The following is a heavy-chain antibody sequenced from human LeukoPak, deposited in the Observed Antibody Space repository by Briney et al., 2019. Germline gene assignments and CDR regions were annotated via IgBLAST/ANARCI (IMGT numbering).Heavy chain of an antibody. D-gene: IGHD6-13*01. CDR1: GGSISGYY. CDR2: IYYSGST. CDR3: AREGMIAAAGPFFDY. V-gene: IGHV4-59*01. J-gene: IGHJ4*02. Sequence: TSSETLSLTCTVSGGSISGYYWSWIRQPPGKGLEWIGYIYYSGSTNYNPSLKSRVTISVDTSKNQFSLKLSSVTAADTAVYYCAREGMIAAAGPFFDYWGQGTLVTVSS.